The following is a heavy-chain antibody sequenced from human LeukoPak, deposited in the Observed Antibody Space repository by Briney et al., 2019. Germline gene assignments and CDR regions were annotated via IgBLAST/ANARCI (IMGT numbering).Heavy chain of an antibody. CDR2: IYYSGST. CDR1: GGSISSYY. D-gene: IGHD3-10*01. Sequence: PSETLSLTCSVSGGSISSYYWSWIRQPPGKGLEWIGYIYYSGSTNYNPSLKSRVTISVDTSKNQFSLKLSSVTAADTAVYYCAGDRYYYGSGSYSYFDYWGQGTLVTVSS. J-gene: IGHJ4*02. V-gene: IGHV4-59*01. CDR3: AGDRYYYGSGSYSYFDY.